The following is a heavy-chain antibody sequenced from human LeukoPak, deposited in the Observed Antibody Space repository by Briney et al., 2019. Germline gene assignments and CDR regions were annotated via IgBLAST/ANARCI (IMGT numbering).Heavy chain of an antibody. CDR3: ARGQVWFGELLTSLNDY. Sequence: ASVKVSCKASGYTFTSYGISWVRQAPGQGLEWMGWISAYNGNTNYAQKLQGRVTMTTDTSTSTAYMELRSLRSDDTAVYYCARGQVWFGELLTSLNDYWGQGTLVTVSS. CDR1: GYTFTSYG. D-gene: IGHD3-10*01. V-gene: IGHV1-18*01. CDR2: ISAYNGNT. J-gene: IGHJ4*02.